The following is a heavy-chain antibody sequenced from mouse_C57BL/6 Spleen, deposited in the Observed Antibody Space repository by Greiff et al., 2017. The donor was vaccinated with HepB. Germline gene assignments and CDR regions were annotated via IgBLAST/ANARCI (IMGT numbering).Heavy chain of an antibody. CDR1: GYTFTSYW. D-gene: IGHD2-3*01. V-gene: IGHV1-64*01. J-gene: IGHJ4*01. Sequence: QVQLQQPGAELVKPGASVKLSCKASGYTFTSYWMHWVKQRPGQGLEWIGMIHPNSGSTNYNEKFKSKATLTVDKSSSTAYMQLSSLTSEDSAVYYCARWVDGYYGYYAMDYWGQGTSVTVSS. CDR2: IHPNSGST. CDR3: ARWVDGYYGYYAMDY.